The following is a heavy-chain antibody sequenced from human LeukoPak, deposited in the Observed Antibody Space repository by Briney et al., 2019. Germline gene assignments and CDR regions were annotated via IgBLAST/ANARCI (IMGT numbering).Heavy chain of an antibody. Sequence: ASVKVSCKASGYTFTGYYMHWVRQAPGQGLEWMGWINPNSGGTSYAQKFQGRVTMTRDTSISTAYMELSRLRSDDTAVYYCARAFIVVVPAASAWFDPWGQGTLVTVSS. V-gene: IGHV1-2*02. J-gene: IGHJ5*02. CDR1: GYTFTGYY. CDR3: ARAFIVVVPAASAWFDP. D-gene: IGHD2-2*01. CDR2: INPNSGGT.